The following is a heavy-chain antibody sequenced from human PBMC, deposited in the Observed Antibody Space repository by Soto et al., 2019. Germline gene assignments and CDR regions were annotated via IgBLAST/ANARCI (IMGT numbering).Heavy chain of an antibody. Sequence: EVQLVESGGGLVQPGGSLRLSCVASGLTLSRYWMSWVRQAPGKGLEWVANIKEDGGKTYYVDSVKGRFTISRDNAKNSVYLQMNSLRVEVPAVYYCSRDYYGPGPDWGQGTLVLVSP. CDR1: GLTLSRYW. D-gene: IGHD3-22*01. CDR3: SRDYYGPGPD. J-gene: IGHJ4*02. V-gene: IGHV3-7*04. CDR2: IKEDGGKT.